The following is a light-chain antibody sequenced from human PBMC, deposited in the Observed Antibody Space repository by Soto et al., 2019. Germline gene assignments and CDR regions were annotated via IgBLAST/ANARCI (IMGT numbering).Light chain of an antibody. V-gene: IGKV1-9*01. CDR3: QKFNSYPIT. Sequence: DIQLTQSPSFLSASVGDRVTITCRASQGISSNLAWYQQKPGKAPKLLIYAASTLQSGVPSRFSGSGSGTEFTLTISSLQPEDFATYYCQKFNSYPITFGQGTRLEIK. CDR1: QGISSN. J-gene: IGKJ5*01. CDR2: AAS.